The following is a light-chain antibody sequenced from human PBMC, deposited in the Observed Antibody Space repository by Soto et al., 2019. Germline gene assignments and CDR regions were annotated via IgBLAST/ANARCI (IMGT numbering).Light chain of an antibody. CDR1: SSDVGAYKF. Sequence: QSALTQPRSVSGSPGQSVTISCTGTSSDVGAYKFVSWYQHHPGKAPKLIIYDVTERPSGVPDRFSGSKSGNSASLTISGLQTVDEADYYCCSYAGTYSWVFGGGTQLTVL. CDR2: DVT. V-gene: IGLV2-11*01. CDR3: CSYAGTYSWV. J-gene: IGLJ3*02.